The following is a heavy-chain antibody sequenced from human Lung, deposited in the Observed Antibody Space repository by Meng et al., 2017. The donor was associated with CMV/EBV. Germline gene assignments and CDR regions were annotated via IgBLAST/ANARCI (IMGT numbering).Heavy chain of an antibody. CDR1: GGTFSNYA. V-gene: IGHV1-69*05. D-gene: IGHD2-15*01. CDR2: IIPIFGIP. CDR3: AHSGSTTCYTCRMGV. Sequence: SVXVSCKASGGTFSNYAVSWVRQAPGQGLEWMGGIIPIFGIPNYARNFKGKITISTDGSTVYMEVNSLRSEDTATYYCAHSGSTTCYTCRMGVWGQGTTVTVSS. J-gene: IGHJ6*02.